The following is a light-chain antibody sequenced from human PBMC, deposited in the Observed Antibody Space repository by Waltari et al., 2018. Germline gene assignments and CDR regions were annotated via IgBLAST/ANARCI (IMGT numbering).Light chain of an antibody. V-gene: IGLV1-44*01. CDR2: SNN. J-gene: IGLJ3*02. Sequence: QSVLTQPPSASGTPGQRVTISCSGSSSNIGNNALHWYQQFPGTAPKVVIYSNNNRPSGVPDRFAGSKSGTSASLAISGLQSEDEADYYCAAWDDSLSGLNWVFGGGTKLTVL. CDR1: SSNIGNNA. CDR3: AAWDDSLSGLNWV.